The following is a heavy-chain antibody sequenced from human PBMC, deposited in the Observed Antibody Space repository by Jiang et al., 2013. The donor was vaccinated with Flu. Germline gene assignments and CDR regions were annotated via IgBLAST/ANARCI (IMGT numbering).Heavy chain of an antibody. CDR2: VHYSGTT. V-gene: IGHV4-39*01. D-gene: IGHD5-24*01. J-gene: IGHJ6*02. Sequence: RLLKPSETLSLTCGVSSDSISIRDSYWGWIRQSPGQGLEWIGTVHYSGTTHYNPSLKSRLTIFVDSSNSHVLLNLTSLTAADTATYFCARHRGGMAATGLDVWGQGTTVTVSS. CDR3: ARHRGGMAATGLDV. CDR1: SDSISIRDSY.